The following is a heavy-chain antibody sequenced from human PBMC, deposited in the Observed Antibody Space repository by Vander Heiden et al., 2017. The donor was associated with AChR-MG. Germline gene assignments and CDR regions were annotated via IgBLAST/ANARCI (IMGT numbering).Heavy chain of an antibody. Sequence: EVQLLESGGGLVQPGGSLRLSCAASGFTFSSYAMSWVRQAPGKGLEWVSAISGSGGSTYYADSVRGRFTISRDNSKNTLYLQMNSLRAEDTAVYYCAKDLYGDYVGAWYGYWGQGTLVTVSS. CDR3: AKDLYGDYVGAWYGY. CDR1: GFTFSSYA. CDR2: ISGSGGST. D-gene: IGHD4-17*01. J-gene: IGHJ4*02. V-gene: IGHV3-23*01.